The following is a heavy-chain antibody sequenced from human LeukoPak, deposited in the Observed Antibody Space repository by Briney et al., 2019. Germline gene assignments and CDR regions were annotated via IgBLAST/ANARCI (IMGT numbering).Heavy chain of an antibody. Sequence: GGSLRLSCAASGFTFSSYSMNWVRQAPGKGLEWVSSISSSSSYIYYADSVKGRFTISRDNAKNSLYLQMNSLRAEDTAVYYCARGVDYYENSGTIDYWGQGTLVTVSS. CDR3: ARGVDYYENSGTIDY. D-gene: IGHD3-22*01. J-gene: IGHJ4*02. CDR1: GFTFSSYS. CDR2: ISSSSSYI. V-gene: IGHV3-21*01.